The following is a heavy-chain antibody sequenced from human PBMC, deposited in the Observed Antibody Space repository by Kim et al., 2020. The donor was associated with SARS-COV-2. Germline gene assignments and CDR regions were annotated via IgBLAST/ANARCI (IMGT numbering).Heavy chain of an antibody. J-gene: IGHJ3*02. D-gene: IGHD3-22*01. CDR3: AKPWTTRNGFTLNI. CDR1: GFMFRSYA. V-gene: IGHV3-30*04. Sequence: GGSLRLSCAASGFMFRSYAMHWVRQAPGKGLGWVAVICYNGNSKNYADSVKGRFTISRDNSKTTFYLQMTSLRAEDTAVYYCAKPWTTRNGFTLNIWG. CDR2: ICYNGNSK.